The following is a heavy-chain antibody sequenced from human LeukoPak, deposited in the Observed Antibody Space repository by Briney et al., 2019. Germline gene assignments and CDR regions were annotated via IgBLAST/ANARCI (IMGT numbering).Heavy chain of an antibody. Sequence: GSLRLSCAASGFTFSSYAMSWVRQAPGKGLEWVSAISGSGGSTYYADSVKGRFTISRDNSKNTLYLQMNSLRAEDTAVYYCAKVGSSWTGYYYGMDVWGQGTKVTVSS. D-gene: IGHD6-13*01. CDR1: GFTFSSYA. CDR2: ISGSGGST. CDR3: AKVGSSWTGYYYGMDV. J-gene: IGHJ6*02. V-gene: IGHV3-23*01.